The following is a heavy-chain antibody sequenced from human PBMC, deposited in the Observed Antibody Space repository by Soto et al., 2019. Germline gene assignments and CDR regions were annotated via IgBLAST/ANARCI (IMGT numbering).Heavy chain of an antibody. V-gene: IGHV3-49*03. CDR2: IRSKTYGGAP. CDR1: GFTFSDYA. D-gene: IGHD5-12*01. CDR3: TRYSGYTYSDFDY. J-gene: IGHJ4*02. Sequence: PGGSLRLSCAASGFTFSDYAMTWFRQAPGKGLEWVGFIRSKTYGGAPEYAASLKGRFTISRDDSKSIAYLQLNSLQIEDTALYYCTRYSGYTYSDFDYWGQGTLVTVSS.